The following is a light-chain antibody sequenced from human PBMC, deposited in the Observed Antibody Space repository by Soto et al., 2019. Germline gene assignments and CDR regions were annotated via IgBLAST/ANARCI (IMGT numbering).Light chain of an antibody. J-gene: IGLJ2*01. CDR1: SSDVGGYNS. CDR2: EVS. V-gene: IGLV2-14*01. Sequence: QSALTQPASVSGSPGQSIAISCTGTSSDVGGYNSVSWYQQHPGKVPKLIIYEVSDRPSGVSNRFSGSKSGNAASLTISGLQAEDEADYYCSSYTSSSTVVFGGGTKLTVL. CDR3: SSYTSSSTVV.